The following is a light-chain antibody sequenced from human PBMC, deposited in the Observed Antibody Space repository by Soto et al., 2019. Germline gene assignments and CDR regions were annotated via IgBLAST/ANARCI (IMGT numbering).Light chain of an antibody. Sequence: QSVLTQPPSASGSPGQSVTISCTGTSSDVGGYKYVSWYQQHPGKVPKLMIYEVSKRPSGVPDRFSGSKSGNTASLTVSRLQAEDEADYYCSSYAGSNTDYVFGTGTKVTVL. J-gene: IGLJ1*01. V-gene: IGLV2-8*01. CDR2: EVS. CDR1: SSDVGGYKY. CDR3: SSYAGSNTDYV.